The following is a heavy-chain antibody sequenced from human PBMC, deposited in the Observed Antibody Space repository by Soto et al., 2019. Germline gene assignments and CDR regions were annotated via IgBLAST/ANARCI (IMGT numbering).Heavy chain of an antibody. CDR3: ARDGAEYCSGGSCYGIGEYYYGMDV. D-gene: IGHD2-15*01. CDR2: ISAYNGNT. V-gene: IGHV1-18*01. J-gene: IGHJ6*02. Sequence: GASVKVSCKASGYTFTSYGISWVRQAPGQGLEWMGWISAYNGNTSYAQKLQGRVTMTTDTSTSTAYMELRSLRSDDTAVYYCARDGAEYCSGGSCYGIGEYYYGMDVWGQGTTVTVSS. CDR1: GYTFTSYG.